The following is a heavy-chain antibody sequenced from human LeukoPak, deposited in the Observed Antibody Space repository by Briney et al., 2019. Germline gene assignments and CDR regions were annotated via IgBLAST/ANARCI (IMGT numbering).Heavy chain of an antibody. J-gene: IGHJ6*02. Sequence: PGGSLRLSRAASGFTFDDYAMHWVRHAPGKGLEWVSGISWNSGSIDYADSVKGRFTISRDNAKNSLYLQMNSLRAEDTALYYCAKDIGYGMDVWGQGTTVTVSS. CDR3: AKDIGYGMDV. V-gene: IGHV3-9*01. CDR2: ISWNSGSI. CDR1: GFTFDDYA.